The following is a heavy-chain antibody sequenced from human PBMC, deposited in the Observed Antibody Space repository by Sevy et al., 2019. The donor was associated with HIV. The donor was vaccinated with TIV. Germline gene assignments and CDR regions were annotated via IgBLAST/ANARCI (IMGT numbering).Heavy chain of an antibody. CDR3: ARTVVGATEYFDY. CDR2: ISAYNGNT. V-gene: IGHV1-18*01. D-gene: IGHD1-26*01. J-gene: IGHJ4*02. CDR1: GYIFTNYG. Sequence: ASVKVSCKASGYIFTNYGISWVRQAPGQGLEWMGWISAYNGNTNYAQRLQGRVTMTTDTSTSTAYMELRSLRSDDTAVYYCARTVVGATEYFDYWGQGTLVTVSS.